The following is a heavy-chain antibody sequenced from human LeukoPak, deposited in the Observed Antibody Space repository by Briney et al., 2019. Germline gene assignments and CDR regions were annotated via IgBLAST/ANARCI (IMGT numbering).Heavy chain of an antibody. CDR2: ISTNGGST. Sequence: GGSLRLSCAASGFTFSTYAMYWVRQAPGKGLEYVSAISTNGGSTYYANSAKGRFTISRDNSKNTLYLQMGSLRAEDMAVYYCAGGSSWYRGIDYWGQGTLVTVSS. V-gene: IGHV3-64*01. CDR3: AGGSSWYRGIDY. CDR1: GFTFSTYA. D-gene: IGHD6-13*01. J-gene: IGHJ4*02.